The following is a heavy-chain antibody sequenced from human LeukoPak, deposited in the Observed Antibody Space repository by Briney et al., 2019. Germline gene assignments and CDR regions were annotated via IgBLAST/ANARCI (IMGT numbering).Heavy chain of an antibody. Sequence: ASVKVSCKASGYTFTSYGISWVRQAPGQGLEWMGWIGAYNGNTNYTQKLQGRVTMTTDTSTSTAYMELRSLRSDDTAVYYCAKHGSGSYSQIYYYGMDVWGQGTTVTVSS. CDR2: IGAYNGNT. V-gene: IGHV1-18*01. D-gene: IGHD3-10*01. J-gene: IGHJ6*02. CDR3: AKHGSGSYSQIYYYGMDV. CDR1: GYTFTSYG.